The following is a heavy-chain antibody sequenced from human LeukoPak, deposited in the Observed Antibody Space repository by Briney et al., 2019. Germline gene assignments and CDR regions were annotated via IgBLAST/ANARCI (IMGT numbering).Heavy chain of an antibody. J-gene: IGHJ6*02. Sequence: GRSLRLSCAASGFTFDDYAMHWVRQAPGKGLEWVSGISWNGGSIGYADSVKGRFTISRDNAKNSLYLQMNSLRAEDTALYYCAKGIAARSYYYYYGMDVWGQGTTVTVSS. D-gene: IGHD6-6*01. CDR2: ISWNGGSI. CDR1: GFTFDDYA. CDR3: AKGIAARSYYYYYGMDV. V-gene: IGHV3-9*01.